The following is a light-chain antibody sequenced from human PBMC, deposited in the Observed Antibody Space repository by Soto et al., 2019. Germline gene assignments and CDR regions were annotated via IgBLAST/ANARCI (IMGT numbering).Light chain of an antibody. V-gene: IGKV1-5*01. CDR3: QQYYDYSTLYT. CDR1: QGISSW. J-gene: IGKJ2*01. CDR2: DAS. Sequence: DIQMTQSPSTLSASVGDRVTITCRASQGISSWLAWHQQKPGKAPKFLIYDASILESGVPSRFSGSGFGREFTLTISSLQPDDFATYYCQQYYDYSTLYTFGQGTKVEIK.